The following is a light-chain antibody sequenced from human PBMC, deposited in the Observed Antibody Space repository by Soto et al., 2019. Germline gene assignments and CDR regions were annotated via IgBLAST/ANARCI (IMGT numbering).Light chain of an antibody. CDR1: NTDVGRYNF. Sequence: QSALAQPASVSRFPGQSITISCTGANTDVGRYNFVSWYQQHPGKAPKLMIYEGSKRPSGVSNRFSGSESVNTASLTISGLQAEDEADYYCCSYAGSSTWVFGGGTKLTVL. V-gene: IGLV2-23*01. CDR3: CSYAGSSTWV. CDR2: EGS. J-gene: IGLJ3*02.